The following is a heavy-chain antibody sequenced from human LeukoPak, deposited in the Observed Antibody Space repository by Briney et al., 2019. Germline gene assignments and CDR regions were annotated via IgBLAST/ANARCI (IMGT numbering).Heavy chain of an antibody. CDR1: GFSFSSHA. D-gene: IGHD3-9*01. CDR3: TTVIRFDWFHFDY. CDR2: ISYDGSLK. V-gene: IGHV3-30-3*01. J-gene: IGHJ4*02. Sequence: PGRSLRLSCAASGFSFSSHAMHWVRQAPGKGLEWVADISYDGSLKYYGDFVKGRFTISRDNPENTLYLQMNSLKTEDTAVYYCTTVIRFDWFHFDYWGQGTLVTVSS.